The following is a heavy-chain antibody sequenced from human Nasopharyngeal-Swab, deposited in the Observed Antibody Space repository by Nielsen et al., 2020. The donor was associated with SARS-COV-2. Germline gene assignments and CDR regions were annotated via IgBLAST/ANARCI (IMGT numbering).Heavy chain of an antibody. Sequence: WIRQPPGKALEWLALIDWDDDKYYSTSLKTRLTISKDTSKNQVVLTMTNMDPVDTATYYCARGAWFGEFNWSDPWGQGTLVTVSS. D-gene: IGHD3-10*01. V-gene: IGHV2-70*01. CDR2: IDWDDDK. CDR3: ARGAWFGEFNWSDP. J-gene: IGHJ5*02.